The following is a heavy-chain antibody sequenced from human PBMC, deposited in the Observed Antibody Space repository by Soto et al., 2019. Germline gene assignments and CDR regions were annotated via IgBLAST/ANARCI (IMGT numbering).Heavy chain of an antibody. CDR1: GGSISSGYYY. CDR3: ARDTDRDGYNYLYDY. J-gene: IGHJ4*02. Sequence: SETLSLTCTVSGGSISSGYYYWSWIRQPPGKGLEWIGYIYYSGSTYYNPSLKSRVTISVDTSKNQFSLKLSSVTAADTAVYYCARDTDRDGYNYLYDYWGQGTLVTVSS. D-gene: IGHD5-12*01. V-gene: IGHV4-30-4*01. CDR2: IYYSGST.